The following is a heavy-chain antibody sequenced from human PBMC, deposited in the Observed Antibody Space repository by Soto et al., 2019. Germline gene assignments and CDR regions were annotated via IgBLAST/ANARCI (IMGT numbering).Heavy chain of an antibody. D-gene: IGHD5-12*01. Sequence: KASETLSLTCAVSGGSISSGGYSWSWIRQPPGKGLEWIGYIFPSGSTYYNPSLKSRVTISIDNSKNLFSLRLTSVTAADTAVYYCARHCRDIVAPITWMYYFDYWGQGTLVTVSS. V-gene: IGHV4-30-2*01. CDR3: ARHCRDIVAPITWMYYFDY. CDR2: IFPSGST. CDR1: GGSISSGGYS. J-gene: IGHJ4*02.